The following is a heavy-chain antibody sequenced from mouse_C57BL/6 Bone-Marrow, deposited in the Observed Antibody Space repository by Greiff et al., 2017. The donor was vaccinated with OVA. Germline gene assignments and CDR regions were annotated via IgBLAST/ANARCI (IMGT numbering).Heavy chain of an antibody. J-gene: IGHJ1*03. Sequence: VKLQESGAELARPGASVKLSCKASGYTFTSYGISWVKQRTGQGLEWIGEIYPRSGNTYYNEKFKGKATLTADKSSSTAYMELRSLTSEDSAVYFCARDHYYGGVYFDVWGTGTTVTVSS. D-gene: IGHD1-2*01. CDR1: GYTFTSYG. CDR3: ARDHYYGGVYFDV. V-gene: IGHV1-81*01. CDR2: IYPRSGNT.